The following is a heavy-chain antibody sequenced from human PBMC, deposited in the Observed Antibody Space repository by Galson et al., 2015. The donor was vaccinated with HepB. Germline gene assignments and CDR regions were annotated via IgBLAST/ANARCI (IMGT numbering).Heavy chain of an antibody. Sequence: RAEVQQRGEWLRLSCKGSGYRFTSYSRSWVREMPGKDLEWMGRLAPSASYTHYNPSLKRDVTISAAKSISTPYLEWSSLKASDTAMYCCARLVFRGIAAAGTNPIDYWGQGTLVTVSS. CDR1: GYRFTSYS. CDR2: LAPSASYT. CDR3: ARLVFRGIAAAGTNPIDY. D-gene: IGHD6-13*01. J-gene: IGHJ4*02. V-gene: IGHV5-10-1*01.